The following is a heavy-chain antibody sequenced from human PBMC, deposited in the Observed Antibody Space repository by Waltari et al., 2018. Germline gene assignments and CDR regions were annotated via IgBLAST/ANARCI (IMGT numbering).Heavy chain of an antibody. CDR1: GFTFSNAW. CDR2: IKSKADGETT. CDR3: TTDRPEVGGGEFDS. D-gene: IGHD1-26*01. J-gene: IGHJ4*02. V-gene: IGHV3-15*01. Sequence: EKPGGSLRLSCVASGFTFSNAWMSWVRQVAGKGLEWVALIKSKADGETTDYAAPVKGRFTISRDDSKNMLYLQMNSLKTEDTAVYYCTTDRPEVGGGEFDSWGQGTLVTVSS.